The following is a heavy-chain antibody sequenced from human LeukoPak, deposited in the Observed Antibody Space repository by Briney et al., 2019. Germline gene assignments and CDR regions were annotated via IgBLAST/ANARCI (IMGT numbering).Heavy chain of an antibody. CDR1: GFTFSGSA. Sequence: PGGSLRLSCAAPGFTFSGSAMHWVRQASGKGLEWVGRIRSKANNYATAYAASVKGRFSISRDDSKNTAYLQVNSLKTEDTAVYYCTRTRDGQNYEYNYYHGMDVWGQGTTVTVSS. CDR2: IRSKANNYAT. J-gene: IGHJ6*02. D-gene: IGHD5-24*01. CDR3: TRTRDGQNYEYNYYHGMDV. V-gene: IGHV3-73*01.